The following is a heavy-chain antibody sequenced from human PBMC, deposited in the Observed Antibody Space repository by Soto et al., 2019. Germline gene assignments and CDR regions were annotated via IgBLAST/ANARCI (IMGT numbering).Heavy chain of an antibody. D-gene: IGHD3-22*01. Sequence: GGSLRLSCAASGFTFSSYAMHWVRQAPGKGLEWVAVISYDGSNKYYADSVKGRFTISRDNSKNTLYLQMNSLRAEDTAVYYCARGRYRGYSSKYNWFDPWGQGTLVTVSS. CDR3: ARGRYRGYSSKYNWFDP. CDR2: ISYDGSNK. V-gene: IGHV3-30-3*01. J-gene: IGHJ5*02. CDR1: GFTFSSYA.